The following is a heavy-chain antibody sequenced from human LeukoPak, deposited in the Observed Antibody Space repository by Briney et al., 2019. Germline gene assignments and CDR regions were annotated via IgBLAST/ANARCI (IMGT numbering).Heavy chain of an antibody. Sequence: PSETLSLTCAVSGVSFNDYYWSWVRQTPGKGLEWIGEINHSGYTNDSPSLKSRVTLSIDTSRKQFSLNLRSVTVADTGIYYCARMTTGHDYWGQGTLVTISS. D-gene: IGHD4-17*01. V-gene: IGHV4-34*01. J-gene: IGHJ4*02. CDR3: ARMTTGHDY. CDR1: GVSFNDYY. CDR2: INHSGYT.